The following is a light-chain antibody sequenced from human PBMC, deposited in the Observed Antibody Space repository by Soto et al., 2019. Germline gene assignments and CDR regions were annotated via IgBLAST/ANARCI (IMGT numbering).Light chain of an antibody. Sequence: EIVLTQSPGTLSLSPGERATLSCRASQSVTSNYLAWYQQKPGQAPGLLIYGASSRATGIPDRISGSGSGTDFTLTINRLESEDFAVYYCQQYGNSPWTFGRGTKVEIK. J-gene: IGKJ1*01. V-gene: IGKV3-20*01. CDR2: GAS. CDR1: QSVTSNY. CDR3: QQYGNSPWT.